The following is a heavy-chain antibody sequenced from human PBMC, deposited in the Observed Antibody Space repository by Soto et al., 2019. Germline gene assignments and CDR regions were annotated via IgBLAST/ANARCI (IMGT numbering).Heavy chain of an antibody. CDR2: IWDDGSNK. Sequence: QVQLVESGGGVVQPGRSLRLSCAASGFTFSSYGMHWVRQAPGKGLEWVAVIWDDGSNKYYADSVKGRFTISIDNSKNTLYLKMNSLRAEDTAVYYCARTSPYYYDSSGYYSLIDYWGQGTLVTVSS. D-gene: IGHD3-22*01. V-gene: IGHV3-33*01. CDR1: GFTFSSYG. CDR3: ARTSPYYYDSSGYYSLIDY. J-gene: IGHJ4*02.